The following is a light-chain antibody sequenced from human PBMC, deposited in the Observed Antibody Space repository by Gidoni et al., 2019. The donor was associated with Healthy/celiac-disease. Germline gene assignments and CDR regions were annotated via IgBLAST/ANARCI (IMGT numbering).Light chain of an antibody. Sequence: DIQMTQSPSSLSASVGDRVTITCRASQSISSYLNWYQQKQGKAPKLLIYAASSLQRGVPSRFSGSGSGTDFTLTISSLQPEDVATYYCQQSYSTPWTFGQGTKVEIK. CDR2: AAS. CDR1: QSISSY. V-gene: IGKV1-39*01. J-gene: IGKJ1*01. CDR3: QQSYSTPWT.